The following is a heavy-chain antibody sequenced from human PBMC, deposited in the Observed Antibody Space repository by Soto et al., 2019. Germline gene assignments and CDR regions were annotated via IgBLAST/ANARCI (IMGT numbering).Heavy chain of an antibody. Sequence: PSETLSLTCAVSGGSISSSNWWSWVRQPPGKGLEWIGEIYHSGSTNYNPSLKSRVTISVDKSKNQFSLKLSSVTAADTAVYYCARDFVVVTATTTVYYYYYGMDVWGQGTTVTVSS. V-gene: IGHV4-4*02. CDR2: IYHSGST. J-gene: IGHJ6*02. D-gene: IGHD2-21*02. CDR1: GGSISSSNW. CDR3: ARDFVVVTATTTVYYYYYGMDV.